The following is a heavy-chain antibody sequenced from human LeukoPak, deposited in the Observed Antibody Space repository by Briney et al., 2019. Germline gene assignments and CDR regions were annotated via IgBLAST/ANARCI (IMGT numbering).Heavy chain of an antibody. CDR2: IYYSGST. D-gene: IGHD2-15*01. Sequence: SETLSLTCAVYGGSFSSYYWSWIRQPPGKGLEWIGYIYYSGSTNYNPSLKSRVTISVDTSKNQFSLKLSSVTAADTAVYYCARHLPSVAANYYYYGMDVWGQGTTVTVSS. CDR3: ARHLPSVAANYYYYGMDV. J-gene: IGHJ6*02. CDR1: GGSFSSYY. V-gene: IGHV4-59*08.